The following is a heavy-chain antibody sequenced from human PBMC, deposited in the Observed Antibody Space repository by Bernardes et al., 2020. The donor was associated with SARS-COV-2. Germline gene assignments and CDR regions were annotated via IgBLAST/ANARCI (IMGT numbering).Heavy chain of an antibody. J-gene: IGHJ6*03. D-gene: IGHD3-3*01. CDR3: TTTDVKTLFGAAPFYYMVF. Sequence: GGSLRLSCAASGFPFHNAWMSWVRQAPGKGLEWVGQIKRKSDGGTSDYATPVKDRFTISRDDSMTTLYLQMNRLTPEDSGVYFCTTTDVKTLFGAAPFYYMVFWGKGTTVTVSS. CDR2: IKRKSDGGTS. CDR1: GFPFHNAW. V-gene: IGHV3-15*01.